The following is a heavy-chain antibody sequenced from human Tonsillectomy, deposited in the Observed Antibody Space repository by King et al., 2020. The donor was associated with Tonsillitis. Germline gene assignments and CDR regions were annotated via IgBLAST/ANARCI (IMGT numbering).Heavy chain of an antibody. D-gene: IGHD6-13*01. Sequence: QLVQSGADVKKPGASVKVSCKVSGFTLTELSIHWVRQAPGKGLEWMGGFDPENSETMYAQKFQGRLTMSEDTSTGTAYMDLSSLRSEDTAVYYCAAETLRVAAAGTDAFDIWGQGTMVTVSS. V-gene: IGHV1-24*01. J-gene: IGHJ3*02. CDR2: FDPENSET. CDR1: GFTLTELS. CDR3: AAETLRVAAAGTDAFDI.